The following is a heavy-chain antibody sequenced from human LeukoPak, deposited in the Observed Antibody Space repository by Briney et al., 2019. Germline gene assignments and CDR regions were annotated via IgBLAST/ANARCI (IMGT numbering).Heavy chain of an antibody. D-gene: IGHD1-7*01. Sequence: PGGSLRPSCAASGFTFSSYSMNWVRQAPGKGLEWVSSISSSSSYIYYADSVKGRFTISRDNAKNSLYLQMNSLRAEDTAVYYCASCGTTFNYWGQGTLVTVSS. CDR2: ISSSSSYI. J-gene: IGHJ4*02. V-gene: IGHV3-21*01. CDR1: GFTFSSYS. CDR3: ASCGTTFNY.